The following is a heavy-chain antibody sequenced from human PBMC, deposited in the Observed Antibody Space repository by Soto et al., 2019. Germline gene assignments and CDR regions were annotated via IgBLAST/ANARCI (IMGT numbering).Heavy chain of an antibody. Sequence: QVQLQESGPGLVKPSQTLSLTCTVSGASISSGNDYWNWIRQHPGKGLEWIGYIYYSGSTYYNPSLKSRITISVDTSKNQFSLKLSSVTAADTAVYYCARNGSSIYYGMGSSSNSFDPWGQGTLVTVSS. V-gene: IGHV4-31*03. CDR1: GASISSGNDY. CDR3: ARNGSSIYYGMGSSSNSFDP. D-gene: IGHD3-10*01. J-gene: IGHJ5*02. CDR2: IYYSGST.